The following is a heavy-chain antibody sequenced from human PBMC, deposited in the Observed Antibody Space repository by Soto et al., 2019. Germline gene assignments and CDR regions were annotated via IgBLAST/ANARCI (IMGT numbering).Heavy chain of an antibody. CDR1: SGSISSSNW. J-gene: IGHJ2*01. V-gene: IGHV4-4*02. D-gene: IGHD3-16*01. CDR2: IYHSGST. Sequence: QVQLQESGPGLEKPSGTLSLTCAVSSGSISSSNWWSWVRQPPGKGLEWIGEIYHSGSTNYNPSLKIRVNISVDKSKNQFSLKLSSVTAADTAVYYCARVGYDYIWGSPVPHWYFDLWGRGTLVTVSS. CDR3: ARVGYDYIWGSPVPHWYFDL.